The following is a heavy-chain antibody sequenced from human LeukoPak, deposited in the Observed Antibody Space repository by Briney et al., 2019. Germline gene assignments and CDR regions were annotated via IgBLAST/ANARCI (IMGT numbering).Heavy chain of an antibody. V-gene: IGHV3-23*01. Sequence: GGSLRLSCAASGFTFSTYAMTWVRQAPGEGLEWDSGISGSGGSTYYTDSVKGRFTISRDNSKNTLHLQMSGLRAEDTALYYCVKDRCDRTTCPEVWGQGTLVTVSS. CDR1: GFTFSTYA. D-gene: IGHD2-2*01. CDR3: VKDRCDRTTCPEV. J-gene: IGHJ4*02. CDR2: ISGSGGST.